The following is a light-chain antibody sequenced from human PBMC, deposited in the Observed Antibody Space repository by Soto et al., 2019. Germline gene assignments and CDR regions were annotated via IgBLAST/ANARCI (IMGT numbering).Light chain of an antibody. CDR3: MQALESPPT. Sequence: DIVMTQSPFFLSVTPGEPASISCWSSQTLLHSNGQSCLDWYLRRPGRSPQLLIHLGSVRASGVPDRFSGSGSGTDFTLRISKVEAEDVGVYYCMQALESPPTFGGGTQVEIK. CDR1: QTLLHSNGQSC. V-gene: IGKV2-28*01. J-gene: IGKJ4*01. CDR2: LGS.